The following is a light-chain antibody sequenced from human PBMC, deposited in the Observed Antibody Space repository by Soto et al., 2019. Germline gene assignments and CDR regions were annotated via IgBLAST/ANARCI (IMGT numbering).Light chain of an antibody. Sequence: EIVLTQSPATLSLSPGEGATLSCRASQSVSNYLAWYQQKPGQAPRLLIYDASKRATGIPARFSGSGSGTDFTLTISSLQSEDCAIYYCQQRSNWPRTFGQGTKVDIK. CDR3: QQRSNWPRT. CDR1: QSVSNY. CDR2: DAS. V-gene: IGKV3-11*01. J-gene: IGKJ1*01.